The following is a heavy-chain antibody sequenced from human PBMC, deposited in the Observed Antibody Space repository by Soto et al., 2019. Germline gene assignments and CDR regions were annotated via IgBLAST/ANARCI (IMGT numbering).Heavy chain of an antibody. CDR3: ARQRGDILTGYYNN. J-gene: IGHJ4*02. Sequence: PSETLSLTCTVSGGSISSYYWSWIRQPPGKGLEWIGYIYYSGSTNYNPSLKSRVTISVDTSKNQFSLKLSSVTAADTAVYYCARQRGDILTGYYNNWGKGTLVTVSS. CDR1: GGSISSYY. CDR2: IYYSGST. D-gene: IGHD3-9*01. V-gene: IGHV4-59*08.